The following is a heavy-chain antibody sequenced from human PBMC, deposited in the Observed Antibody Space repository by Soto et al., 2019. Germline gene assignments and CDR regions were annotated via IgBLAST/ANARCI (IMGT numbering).Heavy chain of an antibody. D-gene: IGHD6-13*01. J-gene: IGHJ6*02. Sequence: QLQLEESGPGLVKPSETLSLTCSVSGGSIRSSSYWGWIRQPPGKGLEWIGSIYSTGSTYYNPSLNSPVTLSVDTSTNPFSLNLISVTAAATAVYYFRSSSRFGTEVWGQGTAVTVSS. V-gene: IGHV4-39*01. CDR3: RSSSRFGTEV. CDR1: GGSIRSSSY. CDR2: IYSTGST.